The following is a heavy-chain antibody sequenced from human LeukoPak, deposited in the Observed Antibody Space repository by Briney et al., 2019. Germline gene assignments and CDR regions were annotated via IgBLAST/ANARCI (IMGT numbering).Heavy chain of an antibody. Sequence: PSETLSLTCAVYGESFSGYYWSWIRQPPGKGLEWIGEINHSGSTNYNPSLKSRVTISVDTSKNQFSLKLSSVIAADTAVYYCARVVRGVTFFDYWGQGTLVTVSS. J-gene: IGHJ4*02. V-gene: IGHV4-34*01. CDR1: GESFSGYY. CDR3: ARVVRGVTFFDY. D-gene: IGHD3-10*01. CDR2: INHSGST.